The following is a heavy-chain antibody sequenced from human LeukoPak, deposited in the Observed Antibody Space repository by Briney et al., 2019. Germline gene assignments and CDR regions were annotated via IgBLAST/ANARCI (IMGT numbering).Heavy chain of an antibody. J-gene: IGHJ6*04. V-gene: IGHV1-3*01. D-gene: IGHD6-19*01. CDR3: ARRGVAVAMDV. CDR2: INAGNGNT. Sequence: GASVKVSCKASGYTFTSYAMHWVRQAPGQRLEWMGWINAGNGNTKYSQKFQGRVTITRDTSASTAYMELSSLRSEETAVYYCARRGVAVAMDVWGKGTTVTVSS. CDR1: GYTFTSYA.